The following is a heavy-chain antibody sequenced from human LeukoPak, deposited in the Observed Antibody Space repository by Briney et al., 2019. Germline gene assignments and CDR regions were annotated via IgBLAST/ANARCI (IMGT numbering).Heavy chain of an antibody. V-gene: IGHV3-53*01. CDR2: IYTDDTT. CDR1: GFTFSSNY. Sequence: GGSLRLSCAASGFTFSSNYMSWVRHAPGEGLEWVSIIYTDDTTYYTTSVKGRFTISRDNSKNTLYLQMSNLRGDDRGVYYCASGTYLVPWGRGTLVTVSS. J-gene: IGHJ5*02. D-gene: IGHD1-26*01. CDR3: ASGTYLVP.